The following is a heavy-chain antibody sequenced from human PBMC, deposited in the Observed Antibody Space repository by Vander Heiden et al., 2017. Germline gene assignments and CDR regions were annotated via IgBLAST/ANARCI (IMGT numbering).Heavy chain of an antibody. CDR3: ARSCSGGSCQDPKFDP. Sequence: EVQLVESGGGLVQPGGSLRLSCAASGFPFSSYWMSWVRQAPGKGLEWVANIKQDGREEYYVGSAKGRFTISRDNAKTSLYLQMNSLRAEDTAVYYCARSCSGGSCQDPKFDPWGQGTLVTVSS. CDR1: GFPFSSYW. CDR2: IKQDGREE. J-gene: IGHJ5*02. V-gene: IGHV3-7*01. D-gene: IGHD2-15*01.